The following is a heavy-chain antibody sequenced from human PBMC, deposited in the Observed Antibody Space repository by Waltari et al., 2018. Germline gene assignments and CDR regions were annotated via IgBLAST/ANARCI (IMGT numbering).Heavy chain of an antibody. CDR3: ARGIIAAAGTAWFDP. CDR2: IYTSGST. CDR1: GGSISSYY. D-gene: IGHD6-13*01. J-gene: IGHJ5*02. V-gene: IGHV4-4*07. Sequence: QLQLQESGPGLVKPSETLSLTCTVSGGSISSYYWSWIRQPAGKGLEWIGRIYTSGSTNHNPPLQSRVHSVVDTAKNQFPLKLSSVSAADAAGYYCARGIIAAAGTAWFDPWGQGTLVTVSS.